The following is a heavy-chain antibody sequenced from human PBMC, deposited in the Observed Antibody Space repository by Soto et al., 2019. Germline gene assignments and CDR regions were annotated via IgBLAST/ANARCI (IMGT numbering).Heavy chain of an antibody. CDR3: ARIDTAMVGFYFDY. Sequence: ASVKVSCKASGYTFTSYGISWVRQAPGQGLEWMGWISAYSGNTNYAQKLEGRVTMTTDTSTSTAYMELRSLRSHDTAVYYCARIDTAMVGFYFDYWGQGTLVTVSS. CDR2: ISAYSGNT. J-gene: IGHJ4*02. V-gene: IGHV1-18*01. CDR1: GYTFTSYG. D-gene: IGHD5-18*01.